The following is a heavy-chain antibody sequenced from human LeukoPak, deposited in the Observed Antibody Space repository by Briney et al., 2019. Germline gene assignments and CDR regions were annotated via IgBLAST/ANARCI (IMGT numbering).Heavy chain of an antibody. J-gene: IGHJ4*02. CDR2: INPNSGGT. CDR1: GYTFTSYG. V-gene: IGHV1-2*04. Sequence: ASVKVSCKASGYTFTSYGISWVRQAPGQGLEWMGWINPNSGGTNYAQKFQGWVTMTRDTSISTAYMELSRLRSDDTAVYYCARDLPSAGIDYWGQGTLVTVSS. D-gene: IGHD6-19*01. CDR3: ARDLPSAGIDY.